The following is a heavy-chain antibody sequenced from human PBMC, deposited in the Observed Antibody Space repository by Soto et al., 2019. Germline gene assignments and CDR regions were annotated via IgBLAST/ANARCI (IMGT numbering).Heavy chain of an antibody. Sequence: PGGSLRLSCAPSGFTFSDYDMNWFRQAPGKGLEWVSYISSSRSTIYYVDSVKGRFTISRDNAKNSMYLQMNSLRAVDTAVYYCTRDLYWSFDYWGQGVLVTVSS. V-gene: IGHV3-48*01. CDR2: ISSSRSTI. D-gene: IGHD2-15*01. CDR1: GFTFSDYD. CDR3: TRDLYWSFDY. J-gene: IGHJ4*02.